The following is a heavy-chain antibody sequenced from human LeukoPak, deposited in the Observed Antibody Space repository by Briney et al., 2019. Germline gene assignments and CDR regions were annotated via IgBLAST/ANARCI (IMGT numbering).Heavy chain of an antibody. J-gene: IGHJ4*02. Sequence: GGSLRLSCAASGFTVSSNYMNWVRQAPGKGLEWVSIIYSGGTTYYADSVKGRFTISRDNSKNTLYLQMNSLRVEDTAVYYCATRKDIIIRWGQGTLVTVSS. D-gene: IGHD2-15*01. CDR1: GFTVSSNY. CDR2: IYSGGTT. V-gene: IGHV3-53*01. CDR3: ATRKDIIIR.